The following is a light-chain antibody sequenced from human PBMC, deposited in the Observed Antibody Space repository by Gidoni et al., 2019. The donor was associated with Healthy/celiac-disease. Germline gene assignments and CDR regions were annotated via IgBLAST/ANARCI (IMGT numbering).Light chain of an antibody. J-gene: IGKJ2*01. Sequence: DVVMTQSPLSLPVTLGQPASISCRSSQSLVHSDGNTYLNWFQQRPGQSPRRLIYKVSNRDSGVPDRVSGSGSGTDFTLKISRVEAEDVGVYYCMQGTHWLVTFXQXTKLEIK. CDR1: QSLVHSDGNTY. CDR2: KVS. V-gene: IGKV2-30*02. CDR3: MQGTHWLVT.